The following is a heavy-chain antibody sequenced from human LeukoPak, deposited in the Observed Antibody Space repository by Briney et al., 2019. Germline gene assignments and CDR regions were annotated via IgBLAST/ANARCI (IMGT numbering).Heavy chain of an antibody. D-gene: IGHD6-13*01. CDR2: LYSGTT. V-gene: IGHV4-39*01. CDR1: GDSISSGNYY. Sequence: SETLSLTCSVSGDSISSGNYYWGWIRQPPGKGLEWIGNLYSGTTYYNPSFKSRVTISVDTSKNQFSLKLSSVTAADTAVYYCASDRSSWNPGAPYWGQGTLVTVSS. CDR3: ASDRSSWNPGAPY. J-gene: IGHJ4*02.